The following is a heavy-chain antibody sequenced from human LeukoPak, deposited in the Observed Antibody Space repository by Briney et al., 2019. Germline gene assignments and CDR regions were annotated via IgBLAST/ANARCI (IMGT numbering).Heavy chain of an antibody. V-gene: IGHV1-58*01. J-gene: IGHJ5*02. D-gene: IGHD3-22*01. CDR3: AAAFDDNTGYYFPLGWFDP. CDR1: GFSFTNSV. CDR2: VVVGSGNT. Sequence: SVKVSCKTSGFSFTNSVVQWVRQARGQRLEWIGWVVVGSGNTDYAPKFQERVTITRDITTSTAFMELRGLRSEDTAVYYCAAAFDDNTGYYFPLGWFDPWGQGALVTVSS.